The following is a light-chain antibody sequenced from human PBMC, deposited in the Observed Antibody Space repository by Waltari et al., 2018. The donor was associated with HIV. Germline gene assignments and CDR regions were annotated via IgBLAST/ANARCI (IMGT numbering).Light chain of an antibody. Sequence: QSVLTQSPSASGTPGPRVTLYCFGTTSHIGSTTLNWYQQFPGTAPKLLIYSNDQRPSGVPDRFSGSKSDYSASLAISWLQSEDDGDYYCATWDDSLNGQVFGSGTKVTVL. CDR3: ATWDDSLNGQV. V-gene: IGLV1-44*01. CDR2: SND. J-gene: IGLJ1*01. CDR1: TSHIGSTT.